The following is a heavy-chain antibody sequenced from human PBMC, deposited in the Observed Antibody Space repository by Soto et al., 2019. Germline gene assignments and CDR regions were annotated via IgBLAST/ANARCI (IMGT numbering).Heavy chain of an antibody. J-gene: IGHJ5*02. CDR2: IYYSGST. CDR1: GGSISSGGYY. CDR3: AVAATLGWFDP. Sequence: VQLQESGPGLVKPSQTLSLTCTVSGGSISSGGYYWSWIRQHPGKGLEGIGYIYYSGSTSYNPSLKRLVTMSVDTSKNQFSLKLTSVTAADTAVYYCAVAATLGWFDPWGQGTLVTVSS. V-gene: IGHV4-31*01. D-gene: IGHD2-15*01.